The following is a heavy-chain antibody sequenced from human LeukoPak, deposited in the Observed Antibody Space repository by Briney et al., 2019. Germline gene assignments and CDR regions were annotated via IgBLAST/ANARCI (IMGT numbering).Heavy chain of an antibody. CDR3: ARGGGLGRRDGNNDY. CDR2: INPNSGGT. J-gene: IGHJ4*02. CDR1: GYTFTGYY. V-gene: IGHV1-2*02. D-gene: IGHD5-24*01. Sequence: GASVKVSCKASGYTFTGYYMHWVRQAPGQGLEWMGWINPNSGGTNYAQKFQGRVTMTRDTSKNQFSLKLSSVTAADTAVYYCARGGGLGRRDGNNDYWGQGTLVTVSS.